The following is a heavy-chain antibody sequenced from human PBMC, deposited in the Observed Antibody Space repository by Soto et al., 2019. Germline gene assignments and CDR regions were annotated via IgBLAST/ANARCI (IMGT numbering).Heavy chain of an antibody. CDR1: SFSITSYY. V-gene: IGHV4-59*01. CDR3: ARGHSSGWIDAFDI. CDR2: IYYSGST. D-gene: IGHD6-19*01. Sequence: SETLSLTCTLHSFSITSYYWSWIQKSPGKGLEWIGYIYYSGSTNYNPSLKSRVTISVDTSKNQFSLKLSSVTAADTAVYYCARGHSSGWIDAFDIWGQGTMVT. J-gene: IGHJ3*02.